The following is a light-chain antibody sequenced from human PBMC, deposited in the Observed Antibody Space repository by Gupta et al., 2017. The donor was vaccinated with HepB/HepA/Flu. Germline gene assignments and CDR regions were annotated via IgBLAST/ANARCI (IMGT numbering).Light chain of an antibody. Sequence: QPVLTQPPSASGTPGQRVTISCSGSSSNVGSNIVDWYQQLPGTAPKLLIYRNNQRPSGVPDRFSGSKSGTSASLAISGLQSEDEADYYCAAWDDSLNGAVFGTGIKLTVL. CDR2: RNN. J-gene: IGLJ1*01. V-gene: IGLV1-44*01. CDR3: AAWDDSLNGAV. CDR1: SSNVGSNI.